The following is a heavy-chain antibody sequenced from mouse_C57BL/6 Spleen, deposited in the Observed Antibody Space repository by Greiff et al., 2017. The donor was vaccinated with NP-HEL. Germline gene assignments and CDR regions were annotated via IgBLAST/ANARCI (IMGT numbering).Heavy chain of an antibody. CDR1: GYSFTDYN. CDR2: INPNYGTT. Sequence: VQLQQSGPELVKPGASVKISCKASGYSFTDYNMNWVKQSDGKGLEWIGVINPNYGTTNYNEKFKGKTTLTVDKSSSTAYMQLNSLTSEDSAVYYCDSNGGDAMDYWGQGTSVTVSS. J-gene: IGHJ4*01. D-gene: IGHD2-5*01. V-gene: IGHV1-39*01. CDR3: DSNGGDAMDY.